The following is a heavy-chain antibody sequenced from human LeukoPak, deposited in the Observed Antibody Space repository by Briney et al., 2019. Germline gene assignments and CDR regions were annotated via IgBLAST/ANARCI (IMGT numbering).Heavy chain of an antibody. CDR3: AATYHYDGSGDY. V-gene: IGHV3-48*03. J-gene: IGHJ4*02. CDR2: ISSTGSNI. Sequence: PGGSLRLSCAASGFTFSTYGMNWVRQAPGKGLEWVSYISSTGSNIYYADSVKGRFTISRDNAKNSLYLLMNSLRTEDTAVYYCAATYHYDGSGDYWGQGTLVTVSS. D-gene: IGHD3-22*01. CDR1: GFTFSTYG.